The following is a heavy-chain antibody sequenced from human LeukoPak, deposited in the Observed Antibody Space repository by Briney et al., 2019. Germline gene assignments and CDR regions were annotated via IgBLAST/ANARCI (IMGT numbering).Heavy chain of an antibody. Sequence: ASMKVSCKTSGYTFTSYDINWVRQATGQGLEWLGWMSPNNGDAGYAQKFQGRVTMTRDTSTSTVYMELSSLRSEDTAVYYCARATNYGLSCFDYWGQGTLVTVSS. V-gene: IGHV1-8*01. CDR3: ARATNYGLSCFDY. CDR2: MSPNNGDA. D-gene: IGHD3-10*01. CDR1: GYTFTSYD. J-gene: IGHJ4*02.